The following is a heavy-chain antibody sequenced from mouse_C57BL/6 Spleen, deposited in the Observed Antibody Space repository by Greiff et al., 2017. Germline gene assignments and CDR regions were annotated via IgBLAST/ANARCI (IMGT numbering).Heavy chain of an antibody. J-gene: IGHJ2*01. Sequence: EVHLVESGPGLVKPSQSLSLTCSVTGYSITSGYYWNWIRQFPGNKLEWMGYISYDGSNNYNPSLKNRISITRYTSKNQFLLKLNSVTTEDTATYYCAREGRDYYEYYTSFDYWGQGTTLTVSS. CDR1: GYSITSGYY. CDR3: AREGRDYYEYYTSFDY. D-gene: IGHD2-4*01. CDR2: ISYDGSN. V-gene: IGHV3-6*01.